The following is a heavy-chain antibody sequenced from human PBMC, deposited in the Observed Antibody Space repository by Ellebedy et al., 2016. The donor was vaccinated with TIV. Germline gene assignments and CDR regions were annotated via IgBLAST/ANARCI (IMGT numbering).Heavy chain of an antibody. CDR1: GFSFSVYW. Sequence: PGGSLRLSCAASGFSFSVYWMHWVRQAPGKGLEWVGFIRSEAYGGTTEYAASVKGRFTISRDDSKNSLYLQMNSLKTEDTAVYYCARDGGMSYWYFDLWGRGTLVTVSS. CDR3: ARDGGMSYWYFDL. D-gene: IGHD1-14*01. V-gene: IGHV3-72*01. CDR2: IRSEAYGGTT. J-gene: IGHJ2*01.